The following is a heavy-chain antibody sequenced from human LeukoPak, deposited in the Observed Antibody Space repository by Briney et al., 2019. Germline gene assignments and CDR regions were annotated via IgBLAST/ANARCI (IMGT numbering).Heavy chain of an antibody. CDR3: ARELDYYDSTGYYTPYFDH. Sequence: PGGSLRLSCEASGFSFDDYTMHWVRQATGKGLEWVSLISWDGGDTYYADSVKGRFTISRDNSKDSLYLQMNSLRTEDTALYYCARELDYYDSTGYYTPYFDHWGQGTLLTVSS. CDR2: ISWDGGDT. J-gene: IGHJ4*02. V-gene: IGHV3-43*01. D-gene: IGHD3-22*01. CDR1: GFSFDDYT.